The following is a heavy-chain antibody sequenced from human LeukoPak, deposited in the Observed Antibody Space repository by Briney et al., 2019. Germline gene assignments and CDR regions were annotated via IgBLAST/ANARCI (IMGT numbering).Heavy chain of an antibody. CDR2: IRYDGSNK. CDR1: GFTFSNYA. V-gene: IGHV3-30*02. Sequence: PGGSLRLSCAASGFTFSNYAMHWVRQAPGKGLEWVTFIRYDGSNKYYAESVKGRSTISRDNSKNTLYLQMSSLRAEDTAVYYCAKAIHSSSSGVVDYWGQGTLVTVSS. J-gene: IGHJ4*02. D-gene: IGHD6-6*01. CDR3: AKAIHSSSSGVVDY.